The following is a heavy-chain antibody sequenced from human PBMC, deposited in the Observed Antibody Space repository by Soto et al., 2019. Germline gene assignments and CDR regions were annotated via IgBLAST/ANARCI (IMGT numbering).Heavy chain of an antibody. J-gene: IGHJ4*02. CDR2: ISAIIGNT. D-gene: IGHD2-21*01. V-gene: IGHV1-18*01. Sequence: ASVKVSCKASGGTFSSYAISWVRQAPGQGLEWMGGISAIIGNTNYAQKLQGRVTMTTDTSTSTAYMELRSLRSDDTAVYYCARSDLRPALHPNDYWGQGTLVTVSS. CDR1: GGTFSSYA. CDR3: ARSDLRPALHPNDY.